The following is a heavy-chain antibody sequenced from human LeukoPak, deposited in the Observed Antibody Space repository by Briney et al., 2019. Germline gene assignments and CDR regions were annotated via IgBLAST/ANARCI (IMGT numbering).Heavy chain of an antibody. Sequence: ASVKVSCKASGYTFTGYYMNWVRQAPGQGLEWMGWINPNSGGTNYAQRFQGRVTMTRDTSISTAYMELRSLRPDDTAVYFCAREDDRSFGAYDCWGQGTLVTVS. J-gene: IGHJ4*02. D-gene: IGHD4-17*01. CDR1: GYTFTGYY. CDR3: AREDDRSFGAYDC. CDR2: INPNSGGT. V-gene: IGHV1-2*02.